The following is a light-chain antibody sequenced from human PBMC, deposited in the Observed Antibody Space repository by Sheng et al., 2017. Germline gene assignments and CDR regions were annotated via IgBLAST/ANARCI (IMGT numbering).Light chain of an antibody. J-gene: IGKJ4*01. V-gene: IGKV3-20*01. CDR3: QQYYYAPLT. Sequence: DIVLTQSPGTLSLSPGETATLSCRASQTVDSSYLVWYQHKPGQAPRLIIYGASTRASGIPARFSGSGSGTDHTLTISSLEPEDFATYYCQQYYYAPLTFGGGTRVEIK. CDR2: GAS. CDR1: QTVDSSY.